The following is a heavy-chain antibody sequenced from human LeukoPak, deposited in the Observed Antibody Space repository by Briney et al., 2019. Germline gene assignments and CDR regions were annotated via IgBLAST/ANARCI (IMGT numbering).Heavy chain of an antibody. CDR2: IKEDGSEK. Sequence: GGSLRLSCAASGFTFSRYWMSWVRQAPGKGLEWVASIKEDGSEKNYVDSLKGRFSISRDNARNSPHLQMNSLRAEDTAEYYCARIGYSGSSFDYRGQGTLVTVSS. CDR1: GFTFSRYW. CDR3: ARIGYSGSSFDY. V-gene: IGHV3-7*05. D-gene: IGHD6-13*01. J-gene: IGHJ4*02.